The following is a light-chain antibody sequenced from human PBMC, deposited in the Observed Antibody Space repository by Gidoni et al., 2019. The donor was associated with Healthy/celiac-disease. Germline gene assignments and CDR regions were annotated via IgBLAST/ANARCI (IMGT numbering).Light chain of an antibody. Sequence: IQLTQSPSSLSASVGDRVTITGRASQSISSYLNWYQQKPGKAPKLLIYAASSLQSGGPSRFSGSGSGTDFTLTISSRQHEDFANYYCQQSYSTHKTCGQGTKVEIK. V-gene: IGKV1-39*01. J-gene: IGKJ1*01. CDR3: QQSYSTHKT. CDR1: QSISSY. CDR2: AAS.